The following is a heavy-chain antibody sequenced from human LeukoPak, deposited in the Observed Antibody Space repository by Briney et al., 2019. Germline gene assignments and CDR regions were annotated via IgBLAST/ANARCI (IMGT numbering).Heavy chain of an antibody. Sequence: GGSLRLSCAAPGFTFNSYAMNWVRQAPGKGLEWVSAISGRGSSTYYADSVKGRFSLSRDNSKNTLHLQMNSLRAEDTAVYYCAKSPPDIVVVPAAPAWWGQGTLVTVSS. V-gene: IGHV3-23*01. CDR1: GFTFNSYA. CDR2: ISGRGSST. J-gene: IGHJ4*02. CDR3: AKSPPDIVVVPAAPAW. D-gene: IGHD2-2*01.